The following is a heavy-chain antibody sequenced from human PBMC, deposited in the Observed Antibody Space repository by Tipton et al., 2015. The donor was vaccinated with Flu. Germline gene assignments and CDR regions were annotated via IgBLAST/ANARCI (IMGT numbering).Heavy chain of an antibody. CDR3: ARGGGSPSY. V-gene: IGHV4-59*11. J-gene: IGHJ4*02. D-gene: IGHD2-15*01. Sequence: TLSLTCTVSGGSISSHYWSWIRQPPGKGLEWIGYIYFTGSTNHNPSLKSRVTISVDMSKNQFSLKLTSVTAADTAVYYCARGGGSPSYWGQGTLVTVSS. CDR1: GGSISSHY. CDR2: IYFTGST.